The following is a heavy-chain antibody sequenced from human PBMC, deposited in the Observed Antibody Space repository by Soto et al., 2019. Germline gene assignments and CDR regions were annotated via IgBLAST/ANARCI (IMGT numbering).Heavy chain of an antibody. D-gene: IGHD3-22*01. Sequence: QVQLVQSGAEVKKPGSSVKVSCKASGGTFSSYAITWVRQAPGQGLEWMGGIIPIFGTANYAQKFQGRVTITADESTSTAYMELRSLRSADTDVYYCARDRGPSSGYYPYWFDPWGQGTLVTVSS. CDR3: ARDRGPSSGYYPYWFDP. CDR1: GGTFSSYA. J-gene: IGHJ5*02. CDR2: IIPIFGTA. V-gene: IGHV1-69*12.